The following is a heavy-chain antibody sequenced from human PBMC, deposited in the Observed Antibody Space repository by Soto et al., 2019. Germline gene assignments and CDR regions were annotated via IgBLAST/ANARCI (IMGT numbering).Heavy chain of an antibody. V-gene: IGHV1-46*01. CDR3: AKQTVELSLGGFDP. Sequence: QVRLVQSGAEVQKPGASVKLSCEASGYTFANYYVHWVRQAPGQGLEWMGKINPSGGATTYAQKFQGRVTITWDVSAKSGYMEMRSLSGDDTAVYHCAKQTVELSLGGFDPWGQGTLVTVSS. CDR2: INPSGGAT. CDR1: GYTFANYY. D-gene: IGHD3-10*01. J-gene: IGHJ5*02.